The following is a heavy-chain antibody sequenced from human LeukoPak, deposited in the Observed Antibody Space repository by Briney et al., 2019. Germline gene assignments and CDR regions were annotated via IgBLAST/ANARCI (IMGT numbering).Heavy chain of an antibody. CDR2: IWYDGSNK. CDR3: ARNILLVFDI. CDR1: GFPFSSYD. J-gene: IGHJ3*02. Sequence: GGSLSLSCAASGFPFSSYDMHWVRQAPGKGLEWVAVIWYDGSNKYYADSVKGRFTISRDNSKNTLYLQMNSLRAEDTAMYYCARNILLVFDIWGQGTMVTVSS. V-gene: IGHV3-33*01. D-gene: IGHD2/OR15-2a*01.